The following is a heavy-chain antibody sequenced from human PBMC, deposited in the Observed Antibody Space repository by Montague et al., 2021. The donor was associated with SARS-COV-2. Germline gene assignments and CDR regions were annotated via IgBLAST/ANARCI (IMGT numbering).Heavy chain of an antibody. V-gene: IGHV6-1*01. CDR3: ARGWNYAFDI. CDR1: GDSVSRHSRA. Sequence: CAISGDSVSRHSRAWDGLKQSPSRGLEWLGRPYYGSSWNTDYAVSVKSRITISPDTSKNQFSLHLNSVTPEDTAVYYCARGWNYAFDIWSQGTMVTVSS. D-gene: IGHD1-7*01. CDR2: PYYGSSWNT. J-gene: IGHJ3*02.